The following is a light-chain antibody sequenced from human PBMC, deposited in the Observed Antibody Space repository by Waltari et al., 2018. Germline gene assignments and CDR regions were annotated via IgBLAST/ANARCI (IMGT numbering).Light chain of an antibody. V-gene: IGLV1-36*01. CDR2: YDD. CDR3: AAWDASLSSWL. Sequence: QSVLTQPPSVSGAPRQRVTISCSGSSSNIGHNSVNWYQQLPGKPPTLLIYYDDLLPSGVSDRFSGSKSGTSASLAIAGLQSEDEAHYYCAAWDASLSSWLFGGGTKLTVL. J-gene: IGLJ3*02. CDR1: SSNIGHNS.